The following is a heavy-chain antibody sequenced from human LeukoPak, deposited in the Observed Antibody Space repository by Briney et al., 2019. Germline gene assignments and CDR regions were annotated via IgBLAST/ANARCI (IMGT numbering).Heavy chain of an antibody. Sequence: ASVKVSCKASGGTFISYAISWVGQAPGQGNEWMGRIIPIFGIANYEKKFQGRVTITADKSTSTAYMELSSLRSQDTAVYYCARDRILPPEDSSSSLPFVYWGQGTLVTVSS. CDR3: ARDRILPPEDSSSSLPFVY. CDR1: GGTFISYA. D-gene: IGHD6-6*01. J-gene: IGHJ4*02. V-gene: IGHV1-69*04. CDR2: IIPIFGIA.